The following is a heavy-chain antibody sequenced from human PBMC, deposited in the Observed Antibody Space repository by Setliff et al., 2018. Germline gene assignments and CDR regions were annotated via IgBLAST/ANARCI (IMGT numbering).Heavy chain of an antibody. D-gene: IGHD3-3*01. CDR3: ARMSGFFYIDV. CDR2: IYTSWST. Sequence: PSETLFLTCTVSGGSISGYYWTWIRQPAGKGLEWIGQIYTSWSTNYNPSLKSRVTISLDTSKNQFSLKLNSVTAADTAVYYCARMSGFFYIDVWGNGTTVTVSS. J-gene: IGHJ6*03. CDR1: GGSISGYY. V-gene: IGHV4-4*07.